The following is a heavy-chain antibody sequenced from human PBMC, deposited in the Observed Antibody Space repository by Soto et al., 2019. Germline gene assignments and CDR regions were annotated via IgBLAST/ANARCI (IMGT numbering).Heavy chain of an antibody. CDR3: AALAVAGPSDY. CDR1: GFTLTSSA. J-gene: IGHJ4*02. V-gene: IGHV1-58*02. D-gene: IGHD6-19*01. Sequence: SVKVSCKASGFTLTSSAMQWVRQARGQRLEWIGWIVVGSGNTNYAQKFQERVTITRDMSTSTAYMELSSLRSEDTAVYYCAALAVAGPSDYWGQGTLVTVSS. CDR2: IVVGSGNT.